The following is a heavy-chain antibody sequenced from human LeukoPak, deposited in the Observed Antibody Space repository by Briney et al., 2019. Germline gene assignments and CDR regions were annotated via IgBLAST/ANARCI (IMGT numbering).Heavy chain of an antibody. CDR1: GFTFSSYA. Sequence: GGSLRLSCAASGFTFSSYAMHWVRQAPGKGLEWVAVISYDGSNKYYADSVKGRFTISRDNSKNTLYLQMNSLRAEDTAVYYCARWWGDCSGGSCYSENYYYGMDVWGQGTTVTVSS. V-gene: IGHV3-30-3*01. J-gene: IGHJ6*02. CDR2: ISYDGSNK. CDR3: ARWWGDCSGGSCYSENYYYGMDV. D-gene: IGHD2-15*01.